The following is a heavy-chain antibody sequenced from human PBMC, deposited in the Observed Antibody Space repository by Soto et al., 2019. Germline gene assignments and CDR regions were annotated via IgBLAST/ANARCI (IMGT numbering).Heavy chain of an antibody. D-gene: IGHD2-8*01. J-gene: IGHJ4*02. Sequence: GASVKVSCKVSGYTLTELSMHGARQAPGKGLEWMGGFDPEDGETIYAQKFQGRVTMTEDTSTDTAYMELSSLRSEDTAVYYCATRRGCTNGVCYTGATNAFDYWGQGTLVTV. V-gene: IGHV1-24*01. CDR2: FDPEDGET. CDR3: ATRRGCTNGVCYTGATNAFDY. CDR1: GYTLTELS.